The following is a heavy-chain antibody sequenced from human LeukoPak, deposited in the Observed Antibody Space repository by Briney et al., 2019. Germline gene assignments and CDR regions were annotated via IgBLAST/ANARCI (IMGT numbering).Heavy chain of an antibody. CDR1: DGSISNRTYN. Sequence: SETLSLTCTASDGSISNRTYNWGWIRQPPGKGLEWIGSFYYGGSTYHNPSLQSRVTIFVDTSKSHFALKLTSVTAADTAVYFCARRGDGWNYFDYWGQGTLVTASS. CDR3: ARRGDGWNYFDY. D-gene: IGHD5-24*01. CDR2: FYYGGST. V-gene: IGHV4-39*02. J-gene: IGHJ4*02.